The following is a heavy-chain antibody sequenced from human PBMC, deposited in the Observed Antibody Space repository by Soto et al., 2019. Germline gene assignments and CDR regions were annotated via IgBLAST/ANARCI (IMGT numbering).Heavy chain of an antibody. CDR1: GFTFSSYW. J-gene: IGHJ2*01. D-gene: IGHD1-26*01. CDR2: INSDGSST. CDR3: ARGGSLNWYFDL. Sequence: EVQLVESGGGLVQPGGSLRLSCAASGFTFSSYWMHWVRQAPGKGLVWVSRINSDGSSTSYADSVKGRLTISRDNAKNTPYLQMNSLRAEDTAVYYCARGGSLNWYFDLWGRGTLVTVSS. V-gene: IGHV3-74*01.